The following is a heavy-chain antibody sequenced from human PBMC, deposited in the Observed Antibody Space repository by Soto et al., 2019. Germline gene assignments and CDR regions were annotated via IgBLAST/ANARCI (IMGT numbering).Heavy chain of an antibody. D-gene: IGHD4-17*01. CDR1: GGTFSSYA. CDR2: IIPIFGTA. V-gene: IGHV1-69*13. Sequence: SVKVSCKASGGTFSSYAISWVRQAPGQGLEWMGGIIPIFGTANYAQKFQGRVTITADESTSTAYMELSSLRSEDTAVYYCARTAVYGDYADYWGQGTLLTVSS. J-gene: IGHJ4*02. CDR3: ARTAVYGDYADY.